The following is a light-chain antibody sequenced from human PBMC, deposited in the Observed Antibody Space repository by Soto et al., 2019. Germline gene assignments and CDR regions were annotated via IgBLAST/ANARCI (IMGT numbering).Light chain of an antibody. CDR1: QSVSSNY. CDR2: GTS. V-gene: IGKV3-20*01. Sequence: EVVLTQSPGTLSLSPGERATLSCRASQSVSSNYLAWYQQKPGQAPRLLIYGTSNRATGIPDRVSGSGSGTDFTLTISRLEPEDVAVYYCQQYGTSPFTFGPGTKVDIK. J-gene: IGKJ3*01. CDR3: QQYGTSPFT.